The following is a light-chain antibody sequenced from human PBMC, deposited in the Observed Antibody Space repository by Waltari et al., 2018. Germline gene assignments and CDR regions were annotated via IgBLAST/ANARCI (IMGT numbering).Light chain of an antibody. J-gene: IGKJ5*01. CDR1: QSVRSS. V-gene: IGKV3-15*01. CDR3: QQYDNWPIT. CDR2: GAS. Sequence: EIVMTQSPATLSVSPGERVTLSCRASQSVRSSLAWYQQKPGQSPRLLIYGASTRATGSPARFSGSGSGTGFTLTSSSLQSEDFALYFCQQYDNWPITFGQGTRLEIK.